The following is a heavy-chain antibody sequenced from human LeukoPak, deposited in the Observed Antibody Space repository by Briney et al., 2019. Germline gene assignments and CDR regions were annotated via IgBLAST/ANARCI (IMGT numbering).Heavy chain of an antibody. J-gene: IGHJ4*02. CDR3: AGSLAYCGGDCRLGDY. CDR1: GFTVSNNY. CDR2: INTVGTT. Sequence: GRSLRLSCAASGFTVSNNYMGWVRQAPAKGLEWVSVINTVGTTYYADSVRGRFTISRDNSKNTLYLQMNSLRVEDTAVYYCAGSLAYCGGDCRLGDYWGQGTLVTVSS. V-gene: IGHV3-66*01. D-gene: IGHD2-21*02.